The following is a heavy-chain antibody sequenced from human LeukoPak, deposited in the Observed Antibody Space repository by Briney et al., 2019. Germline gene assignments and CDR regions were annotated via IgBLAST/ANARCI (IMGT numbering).Heavy chain of an antibody. Sequence: GGSLRLSCAASGFTFSNYGMHWVRQAPGEGLEWVAFIRFDGSNQYYADSVKGRFTISRDNSKNTLYLQMNSLRAEDTAVYYCAKLYGSGSYYNDYWGQGTLVTVSS. CDR2: IRFDGSNQ. CDR1: GFTFSNYG. CDR3: AKLYGSGSYYNDY. V-gene: IGHV3-30*02. D-gene: IGHD3-10*01. J-gene: IGHJ4*02.